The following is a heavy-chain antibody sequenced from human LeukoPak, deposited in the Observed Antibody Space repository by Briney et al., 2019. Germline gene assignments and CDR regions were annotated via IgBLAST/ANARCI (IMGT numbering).Heavy chain of an antibody. D-gene: IGHD3-22*01. CDR1: GGSISSYY. J-gene: IGHJ3*02. CDR3: ARGDSSVGRRAFDI. Sequence: PSETLSLTCTVSGGSISSYYWSWIRQPPGKGLEWIGYIYYSGSTNYNPSLKSRVTISVDTSKNQFSLKLSSVTAADTAVYYCARGDSSVGRRAFDIWGQGTMVTLSS. V-gene: IGHV4-59*01. CDR2: IYYSGST.